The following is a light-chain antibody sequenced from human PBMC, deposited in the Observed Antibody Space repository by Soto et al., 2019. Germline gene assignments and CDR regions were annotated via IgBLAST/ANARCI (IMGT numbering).Light chain of an antibody. J-gene: IGKJ5*01. V-gene: IGKV1-5*03. CDR2: KAS. Sequence: DFQLTQSPSTLAASVGDRVTITCRASQSISSWLAWYQQKTGKAPKLLIYKASSLESGVPSRFSGSGSGTEFTLTISSLQPGDFATYYCQQYNSDSITFGQGTRLEIK. CDR1: QSISSW. CDR3: QQYNSDSIT.